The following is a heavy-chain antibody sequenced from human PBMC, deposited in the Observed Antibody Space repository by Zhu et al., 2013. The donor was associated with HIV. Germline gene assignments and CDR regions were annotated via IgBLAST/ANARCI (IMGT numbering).Heavy chain of an antibody. CDR1: GYTFTGYY. Sequence: QVHLVQSGAEVKKPGASVKVSCKASGYTFTGYYLHWVRQAPGQGLEWMGRINPDSGGTNYAQRFLGRVTMTRDTSITSAYMELTRLRSDDTAVHYCARDCPSCEVADAFDIWGQGTMVTVSS. V-gene: IGHV1-2*02. CDR3: ARDCPSCEVADAFDI. CDR2: INPDSGGT. J-gene: IGHJ3*02. D-gene: IGHD5-12*01.